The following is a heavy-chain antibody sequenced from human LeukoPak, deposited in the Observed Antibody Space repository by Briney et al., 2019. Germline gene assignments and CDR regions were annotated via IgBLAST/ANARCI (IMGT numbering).Heavy chain of an antibody. J-gene: IGHJ4*02. V-gene: IGHV3-7*01. CDR1: GFMFSSYW. Sequence: GSLRLSCAASGFMFSSYWMSWVRQAPGKGLKWVANIKQDGSEKYYVDSVKGRFTISRDNAKNLLYLQMNSLRAEDTAVYYCAREAYGDHFDYWGQGILVTVSS. CDR3: AREAYGDHFDY. CDR2: IKQDGSEK. D-gene: IGHD4-17*01.